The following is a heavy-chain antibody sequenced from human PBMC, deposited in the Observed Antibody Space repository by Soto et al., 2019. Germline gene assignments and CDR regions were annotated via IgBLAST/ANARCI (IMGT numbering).Heavy chain of an antibody. CDR2: IYYSGST. J-gene: IGHJ6*02. Sequence: SETLSLTCTVSGGSISSSSYYWGWTRQPPGKGLEWIGSIYYSGSTYYNPSLKSRVTISVDTSTNQFSLKLSSVTAADTAVYYCARRRGYCSGGSCFLEDYYYYGMYVWGQGTTVT. CDR1: GGSISSSSYY. CDR3: ARRRGYCSGGSCFLEDYYYYGMYV. D-gene: IGHD2-15*01. V-gene: IGHV4-39*01.